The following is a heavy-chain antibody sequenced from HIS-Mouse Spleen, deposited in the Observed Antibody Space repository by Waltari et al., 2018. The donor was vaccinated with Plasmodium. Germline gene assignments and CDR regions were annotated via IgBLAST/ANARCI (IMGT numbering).Heavy chain of an antibody. Sequence: QLQLQESGPGLVKPSETLSLTCTVPGGSISSSSYYWGWIRQPPGKGLEWIGSIYYSGSTYYNPSLKSRVTISVDTSKNQFSLKLSSVTAADTAVYYCARVTEFYDAFDIWGQGTMVTVSS. CDR1: GGSISSSSYY. V-gene: IGHV4-39*07. CDR3: ARVTEFYDAFDI. CDR2: IYYSGST. J-gene: IGHJ3*02. D-gene: IGHD3-3*01.